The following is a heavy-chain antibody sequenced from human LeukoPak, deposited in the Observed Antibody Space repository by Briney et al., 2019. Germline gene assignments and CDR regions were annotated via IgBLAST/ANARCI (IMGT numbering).Heavy chain of an antibody. CDR3: ARRYDFWSGYGYYYYMDV. V-gene: IGHV3-74*01. Sequence: GGSLRLSCAAPGFTFSSYWMHWVRQAPGKGLVWVSRINSDGSSTSYADSVKGRFTISRDNAKNTLYLQMNSLRAEDTAVYYCARRYDFWSGYGYYYYMDVWGKGTTVTVSS. D-gene: IGHD3-3*01. CDR1: GFTFSSYW. J-gene: IGHJ6*03. CDR2: INSDGSST.